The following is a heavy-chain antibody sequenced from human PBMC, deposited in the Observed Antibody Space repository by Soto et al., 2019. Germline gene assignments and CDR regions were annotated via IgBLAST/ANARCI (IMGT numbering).Heavy chain of an antibody. Sequence: QVQLVQSGAEVKKPGSSVKVSCKASGGTFSSYAISWVRQAPGQGLEWMGGIIPIFGTANYAQKFQGRVTITADKSTSTAYMELSSLRSEDTAVYYCARDSCSSTSCYLRPNDYCDYVFDYWGQGTLVTVSS. J-gene: IGHJ4*02. CDR1: GGTFSSYA. CDR3: ARDSCSSTSCYLRPNDYCDYVFDY. D-gene: IGHD2-2*01. V-gene: IGHV1-69*06. CDR2: IIPIFGTA.